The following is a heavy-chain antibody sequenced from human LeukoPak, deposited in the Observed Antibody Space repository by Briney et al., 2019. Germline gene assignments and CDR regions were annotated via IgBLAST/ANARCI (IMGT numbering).Heavy chain of an antibody. D-gene: IGHD5-18*01. Sequence: SETLSLTCAVYGGSFSGCYWSWIRQPPGKGLEWIGEINHSGSTNYNPSLKSRVTMSVARSKNQFSLKLSSVTAADTAVYFCARGTPTDTTMVTTWGQGTLVTVSS. J-gene: IGHJ4*02. CDR2: INHSGST. CDR3: ARGTPTDTTMVTT. CDR1: GGSFSGCY. V-gene: IGHV4-34*01.